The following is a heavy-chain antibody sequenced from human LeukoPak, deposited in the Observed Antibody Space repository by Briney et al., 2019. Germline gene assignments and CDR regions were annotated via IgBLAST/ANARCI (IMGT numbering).Heavy chain of an antibody. CDR1: GFPFSSCA. V-gene: IGHV3-23*01. CDR2: ISGSGVHT. Sequence: GGSLRLSCSVSGFPFSSCAMSWVRQAPGKGLEWVSGISGSGVHTYYADSVKGRFTISRDNSKNTLYLQMNSLRAEDTAVYYCAKGISHFDYWGQGTLVTVSS. J-gene: IGHJ4*02. CDR3: AKGISHFDY.